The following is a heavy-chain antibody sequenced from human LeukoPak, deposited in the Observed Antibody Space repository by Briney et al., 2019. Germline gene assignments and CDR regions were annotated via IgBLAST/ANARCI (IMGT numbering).Heavy chain of an antibody. CDR1: GFSLSTSGVG. Sequence: NVSGPTLVKPTQTLTLTCTFSGFSLSTSGVGVGWIRQPPGKALEWLALIYWNDDKRYSPSLKSRLTITKDTSKNQVVLTMTNMDPVDTATYYCAQKTYYVFGSVYRVYDYWGKGTLVTVSS. J-gene: IGHJ4*02. CDR3: AQKTYYVFGSVYRVYDY. V-gene: IGHV2-5*01. D-gene: IGHD3-3*01. CDR2: IYWNDDK.